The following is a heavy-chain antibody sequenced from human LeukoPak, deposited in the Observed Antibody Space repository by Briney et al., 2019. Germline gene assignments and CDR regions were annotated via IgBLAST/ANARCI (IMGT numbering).Heavy chain of an antibody. CDR3: ARDSSGYVWGSYRLDY. Sequence: RGSRRLSCAASGFTLSSYWTSWDRQPQEKGREWVANIKQDGIEKYYVDSVKGRFTLSRDNDKDSLYLQMNSLRAEDTAVFCCARDSSGYVWGSYRLDYWGQGTLDSVSS. D-gene: IGHD3-16*02. CDR1: GFTLSSYW. CDR2: IKQDGIEK. J-gene: IGHJ4*02. V-gene: IGHV3-7*01.